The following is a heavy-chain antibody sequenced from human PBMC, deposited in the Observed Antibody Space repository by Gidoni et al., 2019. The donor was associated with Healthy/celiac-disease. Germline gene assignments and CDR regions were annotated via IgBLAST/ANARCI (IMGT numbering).Heavy chain of an antibody. J-gene: IGHJ6*02. CDR2: ISWNSGSI. CDR1: GFTFDDYA. Sequence: EVQLVESGGGLVQPGRSLRLSCAASGFTFDDYAMHWVRQAPGKGLEWVSGISWNSGSIGYADSVKGRFTISRDNAKNSLYLQMNSLRAEDTALYYCAKGGSRVYYYGMDVWGQGTTVTVSS. V-gene: IGHV3-9*01. D-gene: IGHD1-26*01. CDR3: AKGGSRVYYYGMDV.